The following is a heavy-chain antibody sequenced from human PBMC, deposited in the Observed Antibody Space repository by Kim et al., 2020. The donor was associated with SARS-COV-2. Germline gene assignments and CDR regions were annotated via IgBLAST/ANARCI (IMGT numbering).Heavy chain of an antibody. CDR3: AKDFTSPGHYYYDSSGYYGLWGMDV. V-gene: IGHV3-30*18. J-gene: IGHJ6*02. Sequence: GGSLRLSCAASGFTFSSYGMHWVRQAPGKGLEWVAVISYDGSNKYYADSVKGRFTISRDNSKNTLYLQMNSLRAEDTAVYYCAKDFTSPGHYYYDSSGYYGLWGMDVWGQGTTVTVSS. CDR1: GFTFSSYG. D-gene: IGHD3-22*01. CDR2: ISYDGSNK.